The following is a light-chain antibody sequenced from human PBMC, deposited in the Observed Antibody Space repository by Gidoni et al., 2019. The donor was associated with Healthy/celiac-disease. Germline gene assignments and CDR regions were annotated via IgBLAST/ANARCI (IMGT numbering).Light chain of an antibody. CDR3: QQYYSTPQT. J-gene: IGKJ1*01. CDR1: QCVLYSSNNKNY. V-gene: IGKV4-1*01. CDR2: WAS. Sequence: DIVMTQSPDSLAVSLGERATLNCKSSQCVLYSSNNKNYLAWYPQKPGQPPKLLIYWASTRESGVPDLFSGSVSGTDFTLTISSLQAEYVAVYYCQQYYSTPQTFGQGTKVEIK.